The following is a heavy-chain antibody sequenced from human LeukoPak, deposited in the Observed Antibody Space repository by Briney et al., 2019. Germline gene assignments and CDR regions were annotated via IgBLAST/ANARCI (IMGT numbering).Heavy chain of an antibody. V-gene: IGHV4-59*01. D-gene: IGHD2-2*01. J-gene: IGHJ6*02. CDR1: GGSISSYY. CDR2: IYYSGST. CDR3: ARADYCASISCYGVYYYGMEV. Sequence: SETLSLTCTVSGGSISSYYCSWIRQPPGKGLEWIGYIYYSGSTNYNPSLKSRVTISVDTSKNQFSLKLSSVTAADTALYYCARADYCASISCYGVYYYGMEVWGQGTTVTVSS.